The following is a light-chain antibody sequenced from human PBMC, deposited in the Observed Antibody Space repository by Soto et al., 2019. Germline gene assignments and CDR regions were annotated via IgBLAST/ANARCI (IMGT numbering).Light chain of an antibody. J-gene: IGLJ1*01. CDR2: EVS. CDR3: SSYTSSSIDYV. V-gene: IGLV2-14*01. CDR1: SSDVGGYNY. Sequence: QSALTQPASVSGSPGQSITISCTGTSSDVGGYNYVSWYQQHPGKAPKLMIYEVSNRPSGVSNRFSGSKSGNTGSLTISGLQAEDEADYYCSSYTSSSIDYVFGTGTKVTVL.